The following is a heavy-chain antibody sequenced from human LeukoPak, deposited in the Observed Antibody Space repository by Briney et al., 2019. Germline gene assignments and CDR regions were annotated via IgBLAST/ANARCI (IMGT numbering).Heavy chain of an antibody. J-gene: IGHJ5*02. Sequence: SETLSLTCAVYGGSFSGYYWSWIRQPPGKGLEWIGEINHSGSTNYNPSLKSRVTISVDTSKNQFSLKLSSVTAADTTVYYCARGGDVVVTAAISQSNWFDPWGQGTLVTVSS. V-gene: IGHV4-34*01. CDR2: INHSGST. CDR3: ARGGDVVVTAAISQSNWFDP. CDR1: GGSFSGYY. D-gene: IGHD2-2*02.